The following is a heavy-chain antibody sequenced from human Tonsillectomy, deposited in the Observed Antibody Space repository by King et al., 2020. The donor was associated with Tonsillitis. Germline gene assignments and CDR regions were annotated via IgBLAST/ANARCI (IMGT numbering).Heavy chain of an antibody. CDR2: ISYDVTNK. V-gene: IGHV3-30*04. Sequence: VQLVESGGGVVQPGRSLRLSCAASGFTFSNYAMYWVRQAPGKGLEWVAVISYDVTNKYYADSVKGRFTISRDNSKNTLYLQMHSLGAEDTAVYYCARGVAVAGYYYYGMDVWGQGTTVTVSS. D-gene: IGHD6-19*01. CDR3: ARGVAVAGYYYYGMDV. J-gene: IGHJ6*02. CDR1: GFTFSNYA.